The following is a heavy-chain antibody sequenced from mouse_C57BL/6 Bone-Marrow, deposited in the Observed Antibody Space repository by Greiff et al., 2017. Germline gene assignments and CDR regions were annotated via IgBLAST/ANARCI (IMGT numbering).Heavy chain of an antibody. CDR3: ARRDCYDDAWFAY. V-gene: IGHV1-81*01. CDR2: IYPRSGNT. Sequence: QVQLQQSGAELARPGASVKLSCKASGYTFTSYGISWVKQRTGQGLEWIGEIYPRSGNTYYNEKFKGKATLTADKSSSKAYMDLRSLTSEDSAVYFCARRDCYDDAWFAYWGQGTLVTVSA. CDR1: GYTFTSYG. D-gene: IGHD2-4*01. J-gene: IGHJ3*01.